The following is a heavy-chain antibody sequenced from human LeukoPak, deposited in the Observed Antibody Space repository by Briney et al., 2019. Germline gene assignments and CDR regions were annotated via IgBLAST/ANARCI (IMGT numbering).Heavy chain of an antibody. CDR3: ARVGEAVVVPAATRQVRYFDY. CDR1: GGSFSGYY. CDR2: INHSGST. V-gene: IGHV4-34*01. D-gene: IGHD2-2*01. Sequence: SETLSLTCAVYGGSFSGYYWSWIRQPPGKGLEWIGEINHSGSTNYNPSLKNRVTISVDTSKNQFSLKLSSVTAADTAVYYCARVGEAVVVPAATRQVRYFDYWGQGTLVTVSP. J-gene: IGHJ4*02.